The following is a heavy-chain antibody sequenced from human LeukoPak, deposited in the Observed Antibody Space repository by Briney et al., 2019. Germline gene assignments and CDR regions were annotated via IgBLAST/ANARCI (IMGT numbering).Heavy chain of an antibody. V-gene: IGHV4-4*07. Sequence: PSETLSLTCTDSGGSISSYYWSWIRQPAGKGLEWIGRIYTSGSTNYNPSLKSRVTISVDKSKNQFSLKLSSVTAADTAVYYCARAPLATVIHYFDYWGQGTLVSVSS. CDR3: ARAPLATVIHYFDY. J-gene: IGHJ4*02. CDR1: GGSISSYY. D-gene: IGHD4-11*01. CDR2: IYTSGST.